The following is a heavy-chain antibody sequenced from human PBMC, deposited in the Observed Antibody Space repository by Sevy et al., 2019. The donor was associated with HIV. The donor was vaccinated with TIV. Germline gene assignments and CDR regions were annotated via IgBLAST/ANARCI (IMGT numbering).Heavy chain of an antibody. CDR2: IWSDGAYQ. Sequence: GGSRLSCAATGFTFSNYAMHWVRQAPGKGMEWVAIIWSDGAYQYHGDSVKGRFTISRDNSKNTLYLQMNNVRVEDTAVYYCARGGYYYDNAAYYALDSWGQGTLVTVSS. V-gene: IGHV3-33*01. D-gene: IGHD3-22*01. J-gene: IGHJ4*02. CDR1: GFTFSNYA. CDR3: ARGGYYYDNAAYYALDS.